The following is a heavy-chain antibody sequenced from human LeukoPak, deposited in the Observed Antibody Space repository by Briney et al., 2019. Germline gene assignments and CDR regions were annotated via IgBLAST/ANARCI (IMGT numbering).Heavy chain of an antibody. J-gene: IGHJ6*03. Sequence: PGRSLRLSCAASGFTFSSYSMNWVRQAPGKGLEWVSSISSSSSYIYYADSVKGRFTISRDNAKNSLYLQMNSLRAEDTAVYYCARDSGEYSSSWYRPYYYYYMDVWGKGTTVTVSS. V-gene: IGHV3-21*01. CDR3: ARDSGEYSSSWYRPYYYYYMDV. D-gene: IGHD6-13*01. CDR2: ISSSSSYI. CDR1: GFTFSSYS.